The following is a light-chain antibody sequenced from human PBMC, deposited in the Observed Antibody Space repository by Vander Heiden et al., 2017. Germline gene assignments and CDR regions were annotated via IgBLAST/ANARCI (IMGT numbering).Light chain of an antibody. J-gene: IGKJ1*01. CDR1: ESIVNW. CDR3: QQDNIYPWT. CDR2: KAS. V-gene: IGKV1-5*03. Sequence: DIRMTQSPSTLSASVGDRVTITCRASESIVNWLAWYQQKPGKAPKLLIYKASRLESGVPSRFSGTGTGTEFTLTISSLQPDDFATYYCQQDNIYPWTFGQGTKVEIK.